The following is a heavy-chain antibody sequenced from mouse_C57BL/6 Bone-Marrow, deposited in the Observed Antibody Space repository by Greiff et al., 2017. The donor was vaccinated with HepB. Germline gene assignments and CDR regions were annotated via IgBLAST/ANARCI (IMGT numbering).Heavy chain of an antibody. J-gene: IGHJ4*01. CDR1: GFTFSDYY. CDR2: INHDGSST. V-gene: IGHV5-16*01. CDR3: ASDGYYAMYY. Sequence: EVKVVESEGGLVQPGSSMKLSCTASGFTFSDYYMAWVRQFPEKGLEWVANINHDGSSTYYLDSLKSRFIISRDNAKNILYLHMSSLKSEDTATYYCASDGYYAMYYWGQGASVTVSS.